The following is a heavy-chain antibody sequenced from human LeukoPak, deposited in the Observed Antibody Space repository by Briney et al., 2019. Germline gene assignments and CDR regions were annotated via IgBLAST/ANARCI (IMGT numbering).Heavy chain of an antibody. CDR3: AKEGDDFWSGSYYFDY. V-gene: IGHV3-23*01. CDR2: ISGSGVTT. Sequence: PGGSLRLSCAASGFTFSSYAMSWVRQAPGKGLEWVSAISGSGVTTYYADSVKGRFTISRDNSKNTLYLQMSNLKAEDTAVYYCAKEGDDFWSGSYYFDYWGQGTLVTVSS. D-gene: IGHD3-3*01. J-gene: IGHJ4*02. CDR1: GFTFSSYA.